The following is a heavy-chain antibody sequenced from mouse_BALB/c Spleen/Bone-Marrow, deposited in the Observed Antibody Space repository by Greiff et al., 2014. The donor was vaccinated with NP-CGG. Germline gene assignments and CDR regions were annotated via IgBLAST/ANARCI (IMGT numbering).Heavy chain of an antibody. V-gene: IGHV3-6*02. CDR2: ISYDGSS. CDR3: ARDRYDRAMDY. CDR1: GYSITSGYY. J-gene: IGHJ4*01. Sequence: VQLQQSGPGLVKPSQSLSLTCSVTGYSITSGYYWNWLRQFPGNKLEWMAYISYDGSSNYNPSLKNRISITRDTSKNQFFLKLNSVTTEDTATYYCARDRYDRAMDYWGQGTSVTVSS. D-gene: IGHD2-14*01.